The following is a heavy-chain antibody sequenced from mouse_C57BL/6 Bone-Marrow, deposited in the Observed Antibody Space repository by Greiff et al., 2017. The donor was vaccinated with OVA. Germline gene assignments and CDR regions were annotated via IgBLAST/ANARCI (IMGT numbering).Heavy chain of an antibody. CDR1: GYTFTSYG. CDR2: IYPRSGNT. V-gene: IGHV1-81*01. J-gene: IGHJ3*01. Sequence: QVHVKQSGAELARPGASVKLSCKASGYTFTSYGISWVKQRTGQGLEWIGEIYPRSGNTYYNEKFKGKATLTADKSSSTAYMELRSLTSEDSAVYFCARYVSAWFAYWGQGTLVTVSA. CDR3: ARYVSAWFAY. D-gene: IGHD6-2*01.